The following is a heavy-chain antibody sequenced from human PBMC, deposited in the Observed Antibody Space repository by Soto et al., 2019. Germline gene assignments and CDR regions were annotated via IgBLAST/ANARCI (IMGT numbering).Heavy chain of an antibody. CDR1: GYTFTSYG. V-gene: IGHV1-18*01. D-gene: IGHD1-1*01. CDR2: ISAHNGNT. CDR3: ARGRYGDY. J-gene: IGHJ4*02. Sequence: QVHLVQSGAEVKKPGASVKVSCKASGYTFTSYGITWVRQAPGHGLEWMGWISAHNGNTDYAQKPQGRVIVTRDTSASTAYMELRSLRSNDTAVYYCARGRYGDYWGQGALVTVSS.